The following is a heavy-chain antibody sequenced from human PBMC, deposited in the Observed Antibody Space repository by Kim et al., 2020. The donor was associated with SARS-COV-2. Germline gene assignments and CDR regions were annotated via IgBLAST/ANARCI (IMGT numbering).Heavy chain of an antibody. CDR1: GGSVSSGSYY. J-gene: IGHJ4*02. D-gene: IGHD5-12*01. V-gene: IGHV4-61*01. CDR2: IYYSGGT. Sequence: SETLSLTCTVSGGSVSSGSYYWSWNGQPPGKGLEWIGYIYYSGGTNDNPSLKSGVTISVGKSTNQFTLKLSSVTAADTAVYYCARAGGYSGYDSNGDYFDYWGQGTPVTVSA. CDR3: ARAGGYSGYDSNGDYFDY.